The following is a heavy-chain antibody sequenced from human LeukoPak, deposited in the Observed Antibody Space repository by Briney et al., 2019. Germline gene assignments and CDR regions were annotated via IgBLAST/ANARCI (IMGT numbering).Heavy chain of an antibody. CDR1: GGSISSYY. J-gene: IGHJ4*02. CDR2: ISDIGSI. CDR3: AGHHPRNTVDF. V-gene: IGHV4-59*08. D-gene: IGHD2-8*02. Sequence: PSETLSLTCTVSGGSISSYYWSWIRQPPGKGLEWIAYISDIGSINYNPSLKSRVTISLETSKNRFSLKLSSVTAADTAVYYCAGHHPRNTVDFWGQGTLVTVSS.